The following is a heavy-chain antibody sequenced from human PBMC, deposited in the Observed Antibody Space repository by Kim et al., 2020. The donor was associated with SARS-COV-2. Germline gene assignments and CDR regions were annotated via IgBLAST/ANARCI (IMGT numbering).Heavy chain of an antibody. J-gene: IGHJ4*02. CDR3: AKTDGPGNNFGN. CDR2: IYCDGATT. Sequence: GGSLRLSCAASGFSFDDYSMHWVRQTPGKGLEWVSLIYCDGATTYYADSVKGRFTISRDNSKNALFLQIDSLTTEDTALYYCAKTDGPGNNFGNWGQGTLVTVSS. V-gene: IGHV3-43*01. CDR1: GFSFDDYS. D-gene: IGHD3-10*01.